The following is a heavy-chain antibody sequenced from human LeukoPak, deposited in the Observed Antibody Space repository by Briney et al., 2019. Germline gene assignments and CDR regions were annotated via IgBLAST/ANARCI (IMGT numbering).Heavy chain of an antibody. CDR1: GFTFSSYS. D-gene: IGHD5-12*01. CDR3: ASGYSGYGPFDY. Sequence: GGSLRLSCAASGFTFSSYSMNWVRQAPGKGLEWVSSISSSSSYIYYADSVKGRFTISRDNAKNSLYLQMNSLRAEDTAVYYCASGYSGYGPFDYWGQGTLVTVSS. CDR2: ISSSSSYI. V-gene: IGHV3-21*01. J-gene: IGHJ4*02.